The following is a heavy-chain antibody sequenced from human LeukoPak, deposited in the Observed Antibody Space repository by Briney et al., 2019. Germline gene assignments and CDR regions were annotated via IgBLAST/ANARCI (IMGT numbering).Heavy chain of an antibody. J-gene: IGHJ6*03. V-gene: IGHV4-38-2*02. Sequence: SETLSLTCTVSGYSISSGYYWAWIRQPPGKGLEWIGSIYYSGSTNYNPSLKSRVTISVDTSKNQFSLKLSSVTAADTAVYYCARGDYSLSSYYYYYMDVWGKGTTVTVSS. D-gene: IGHD4-11*01. CDR3: ARGDYSLSSYYYYYMDV. CDR1: GYSISSGYY. CDR2: IYYSGST.